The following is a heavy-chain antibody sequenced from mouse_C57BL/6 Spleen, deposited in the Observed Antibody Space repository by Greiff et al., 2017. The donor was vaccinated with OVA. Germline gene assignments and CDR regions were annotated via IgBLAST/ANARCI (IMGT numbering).Heavy chain of an antibody. CDR2: IDPSDSYT. J-gene: IGHJ1*03. V-gene: IGHV1-50*01. CDR1: GYTFTSYW. CDR3: ARSPLYDGSYGGYFDV. D-gene: IGHD2-1*01. Sequence: VKLQQPGAELVKPGASVKLSCKASGYTFTSYWMPWVKQRPGQGLEWIGEIDPSDSYTNYNQKFKGKATLTVDTSSSTAYMQLSSLTSEDSAVYYGARSPLYDGSYGGYFDVWGTGTTVTVSS.